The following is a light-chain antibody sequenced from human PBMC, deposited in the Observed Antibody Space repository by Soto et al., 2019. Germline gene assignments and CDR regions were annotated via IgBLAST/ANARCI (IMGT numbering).Light chain of an antibody. V-gene: IGKV1-27*01. J-gene: IGKJ4*01. CDR2: DAS. CDR3: QAYVSAPPELT. CDR1: QGVKND. Sequence: DIQMTQSPSSLSASVGDRVTITCRATQGVKNDLAWYQQRPGKVLKLLIYDASTLHSGVPSRFSGSGSGTDFTLAISGLQPEDAATYYCQAYVSAPPELTFGGGTKVEIK.